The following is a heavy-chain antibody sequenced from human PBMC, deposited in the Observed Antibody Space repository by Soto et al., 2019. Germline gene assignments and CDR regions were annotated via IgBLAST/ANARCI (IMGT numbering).Heavy chain of an antibody. CDR2: IIPIFGTA. J-gene: IGHJ4*02. Sequence: GASVKVSYKASGVTFSSYAISWVRQAPGQGLEWMGGIIPIFGTANYAQKFQGRVTITADESTSTAYMELSSLRSEDTAVYYCAREAGGGGDWTPDVYWGQGTLVTVSS. CDR3: AREAGGGGDWTPDVY. V-gene: IGHV1-69*13. D-gene: IGHD2-21*02. CDR1: GVTFSSYA.